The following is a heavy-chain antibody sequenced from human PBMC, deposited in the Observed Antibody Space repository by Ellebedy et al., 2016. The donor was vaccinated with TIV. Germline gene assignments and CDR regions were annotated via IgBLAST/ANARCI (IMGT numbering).Heavy chain of an antibody. CDR1: GFTFDDYA. Sequence: GGSLRLXXAASGFTFDDYAMHWVRQAPGKGLEWVSGISWNSGSIGYADSVKGRFTISRDNAKNSLYLQMNSLRAEDTALYYCAKDIRITMVRGGAMRYWGQGTLVTVSS. CDR3: AKDIRITMVRGGAMRY. V-gene: IGHV3-9*01. D-gene: IGHD3-10*01. CDR2: ISWNSGSI. J-gene: IGHJ4*02.